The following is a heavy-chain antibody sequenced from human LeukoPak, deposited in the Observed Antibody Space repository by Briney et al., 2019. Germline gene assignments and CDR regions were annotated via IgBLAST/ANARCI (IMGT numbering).Heavy chain of an antibody. J-gene: IGHJ5*02. CDR1: GFTFSSYG. CDR3: AKDKGYSSGWYLLDP. CDR2: ISYDGSNK. Sequence: PGGSLRLSCAASGFTFSSYGMHWVRQAPGKGLEWVAVISYDGSNKYYADSVKGRFTISRDNSKNTLYLQMNDLRVEDTALYYCAKDKGYSSGWYLLDPWGQGTLVTVSS. V-gene: IGHV3-30*18. D-gene: IGHD6-19*01.